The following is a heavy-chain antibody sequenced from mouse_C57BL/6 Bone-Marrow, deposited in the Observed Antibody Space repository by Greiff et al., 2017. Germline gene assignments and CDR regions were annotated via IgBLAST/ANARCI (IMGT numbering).Heavy chain of an antibody. CDR3: ARSSYYGNYEVFAY. V-gene: IGHV1-63*01. Sequence: QVQLQQSGAELVRPGTSVKMSCKASGYTFTNYWIGWAKQRPGHGLEWIGDIYPGGGYTNYNEKFKGKATLTADKSSSTAYMQFSSLTSEDSAIYYCARSSYYGNYEVFAYWGQGTLVTVSA. D-gene: IGHD2-10*01. J-gene: IGHJ3*01. CDR2: IYPGGGYT. CDR1: GYTFTNYW.